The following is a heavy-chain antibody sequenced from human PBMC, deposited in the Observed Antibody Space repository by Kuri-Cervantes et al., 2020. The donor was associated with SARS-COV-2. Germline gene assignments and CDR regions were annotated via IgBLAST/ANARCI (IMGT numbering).Heavy chain of an antibody. CDR3: ARGLRITIFGVVIIDAFDI. V-gene: IGHV3-9*01. CDR1: GFTFDDYA. Sequence: SLKISCAASGFTFDDYAMHWVRQAPGKGLEWVSGISWNSGSIGYADSVKGRFTISRDNAKNSLYLQMNSLRAEDTAVYYCARGLRITIFGVVIIDAFDIWGQGTMVTVSS. J-gene: IGHJ3*02. D-gene: IGHD3-3*01. CDR2: ISWNSGSI.